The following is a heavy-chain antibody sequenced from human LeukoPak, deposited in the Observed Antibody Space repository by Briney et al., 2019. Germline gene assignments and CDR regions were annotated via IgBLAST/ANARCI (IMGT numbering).Heavy chain of an antibody. Sequence: QTGGSLRLSCAASGFTFSSYGMSWVRQAPGKGLEWVSYISSSSSTIYYADSVKGRFTISRDNAKNSLYLQMNSLRAEDTAVYYCARGPSKITMIVVGGSDMDVWGKGTTVTVSS. CDR2: ISSSSSTI. CDR1: GFTFSSYG. CDR3: ARGPSKITMIVVGGSDMDV. D-gene: IGHD3-22*01. J-gene: IGHJ6*03. V-gene: IGHV3-48*01.